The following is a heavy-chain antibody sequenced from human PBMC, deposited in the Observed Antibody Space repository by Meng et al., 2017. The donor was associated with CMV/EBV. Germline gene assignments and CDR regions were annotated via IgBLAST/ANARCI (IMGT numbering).Heavy chain of an antibody. V-gene: IGHV1-8*03. D-gene: IGHD1-14*01. J-gene: IGHJ4*02. Sequence: VRVPGTFSGYACRTYDSNGMRRAAGQGLEWMGWMNPSSGDTGYAPNFQDRVSISRDTSTGTAFMDLSSLRSDDTSVYYCARGRIFDHWGQGTLVTVSS. CDR2: MNPSSGDT. CDR1: GYACRTYD. CDR3: ARGRIFDH.